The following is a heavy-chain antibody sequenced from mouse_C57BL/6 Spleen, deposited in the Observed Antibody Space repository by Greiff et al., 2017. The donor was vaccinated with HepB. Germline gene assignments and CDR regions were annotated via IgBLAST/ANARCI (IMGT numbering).Heavy chain of an antibody. J-gene: IGHJ4*01. CDR1: GYTFTSYW. V-gene: IGHV1-50*01. CDR3: ARFYDYYAMDY. CDR2: IDPSDSYT. D-gene: IGHD2-3*01. Sequence: QVQLQQPGAELVKPGASVTLSCKASGYTFTSYWMQWVKQRPGQGLEWIGEIDPSDSYTNYNQKFKGKATLTVDTSSSTAYMQLSSLTSEDSAVYYCARFYDYYAMDYWGQGTSVTVSS.